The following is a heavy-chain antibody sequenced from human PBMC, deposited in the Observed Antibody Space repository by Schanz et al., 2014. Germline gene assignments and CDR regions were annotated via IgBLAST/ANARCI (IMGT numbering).Heavy chain of an antibody. J-gene: IGHJ4*02. Sequence: VQLEQSGAEVKKPGSSVKVSCKSSGGTFSSYAISWVRQAPGQGLEWMGWISAYNGNTDYARNLQDRLTMTTDTSTTTAYMDLRNLRSDDTAVYYCARSNYYDNSDYYNSFDYWGQGTLVTVSS. CDR2: ISAYNGNT. CDR3: ARSNYYDNSDYYNSFDY. CDR1: GGTFSSYA. V-gene: IGHV1-18*01. D-gene: IGHD3-22*01.